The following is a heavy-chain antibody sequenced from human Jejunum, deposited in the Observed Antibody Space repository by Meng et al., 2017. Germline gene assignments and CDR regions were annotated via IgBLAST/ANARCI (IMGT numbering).Heavy chain of an antibody. CDR3: VSRVLLVVPS. CDR2: IYHGGTT. J-gene: IGHJ4*02. V-gene: IGHV4-39*07. D-gene: IGHD2-15*01. Sequence: GSGPVRVKPSEPLSLICSVSGDSISSSTYYWVCIRQPPGQGLEWVGSIYHGGTTYYNASLKSRVSISMDTSKNQFSLMLTSVTAADTAMYYCVSRVLLVVPSWARGTLVTVSS. CDR1: GDSISSSTYY.